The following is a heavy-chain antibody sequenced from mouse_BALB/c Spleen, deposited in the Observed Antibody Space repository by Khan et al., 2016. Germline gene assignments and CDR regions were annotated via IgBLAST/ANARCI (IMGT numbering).Heavy chain of an antibody. J-gene: IGHJ2*01. CDR1: GFTFSSYG. D-gene: IGHD2-10*02. CDR3: ARVEYSVDY. V-gene: IGHV5-6-3*01. Sequence: EVELVESGGGLVQPGGSLKLSCAASGFTFSSYGMSWVRQTPDKRLELVATINSNGGSTYYPDSVKGRFTISRDNAKNTLYLQMSSLKSEDTAMYYCARVEYSVDYWCLGTALTVSS. CDR2: INSNGGST.